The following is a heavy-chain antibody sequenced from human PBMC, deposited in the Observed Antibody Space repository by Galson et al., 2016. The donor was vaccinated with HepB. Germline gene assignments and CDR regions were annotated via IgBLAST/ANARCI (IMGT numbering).Heavy chain of an antibody. J-gene: IGHJ6*02. CDR3: TKDSARWLPRPGSYIYGMDV. CDR2: ISWNTGSI. V-gene: IGHV3-9*01. D-gene: IGHD5-24*01. CDR1: GFIIDNYA. Sequence: SLRLSCAASGFIIDNYAMHWVRQAPGKGLEWVSGISWNTGSIGYAASVKGRFAVSRDNAKKTLYLQMNSLRVEDTALYYCTKDSARWLPRPGSYIYGMDVWGQGTTVTVSS.